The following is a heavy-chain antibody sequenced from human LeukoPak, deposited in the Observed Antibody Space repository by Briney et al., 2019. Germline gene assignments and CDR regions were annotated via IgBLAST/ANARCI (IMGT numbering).Heavy chain of an antibody. D-gene: IGHD4-23*01. J-gene: IGHJ3*02. CDR3: ARRPPTVVTLSRDALHI. CDR2: IYPADSDT. V-gene: IGHV5-51*01. Sequence: GESLKISCKGSGHTFSNYWIGWVRQMPGKGLEWMGIIYPADSDTTYSPSFRGLVTISADKSINTAYLQWSSLKASDTAMYYCARRPPTVVTLSRDALHIWGQGTMVTVSS. CDR1: GHTFSNYW.